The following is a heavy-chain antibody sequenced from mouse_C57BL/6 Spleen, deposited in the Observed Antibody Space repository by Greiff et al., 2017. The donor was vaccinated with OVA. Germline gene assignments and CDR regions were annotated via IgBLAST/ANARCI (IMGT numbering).Heavy chain of an antibody. V-gene: IGHV1-72*01. J-gene: IGHJ4*01. D-gene: IGHD1-1*01. Sequence: QVQLQQPGAELVKPGASVKLSCKASGYTFTSYWMHWVKQRPGRGLEWIGRIDPNSGGTKYNEKFKSKATLTVDKPSSTADMQLSSLTSDDSAVYYFAREGPYYGSSYYAMDYWGQGTSVTVSS. CDR2: IDPNSGGT. CDR1: GYTFTSYW. CDR3: AREGPYYGSSYYAMDY.